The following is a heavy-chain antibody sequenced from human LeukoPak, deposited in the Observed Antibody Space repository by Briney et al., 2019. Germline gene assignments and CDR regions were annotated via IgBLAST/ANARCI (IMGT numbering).Heavy chain of an antibody. CDR2: IYHSGST. V-gene: IGHV4-4*02. CDR1: GFTFSTYW. J-gene: IGHJ3*02. CDR3: ARDRQWFGELRSYAFDI. Sequence: GSLRLSCAASGFTFSTYWMSWVRQPPGKGLEWIGEIYHSGSTNYNPSLKSRVTISVDKSKNQFSLKLSSVTAADTAVYYCARDRQWFGELRSYAFDIWGQGTMVTASS. D-gene: IGHD3-10*01.